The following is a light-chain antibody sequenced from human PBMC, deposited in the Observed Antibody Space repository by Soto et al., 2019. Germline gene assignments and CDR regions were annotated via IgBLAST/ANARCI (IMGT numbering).Light chain of an antibody. CDR1: SSDVGGYNL. J-gene: IGLJ1*01. CDR2: EVS. V-gene: IGLV2-14*01. Sequence: QSVLTQPASVSGSPGQSITISCTGTSSDVGGYNLVSWYQQYPDKAPKLMIYEVSNRPSGVSNRLSGSKSGNTASLTISGLQAEDEADYYCSSYKSSSTLPYVFGTGTKVTVL. CDR3: SSYKSSSTLPYV.